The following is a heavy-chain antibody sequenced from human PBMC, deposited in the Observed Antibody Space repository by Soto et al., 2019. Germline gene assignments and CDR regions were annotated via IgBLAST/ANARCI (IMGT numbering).Heavy chain of an antibody. D-gene: IGHD2-21*01. CDR1: GGSISSSSFH. Sequence: PSETLSLTCTVSGGSISSSSFHWGWIRQPPGKGLEWIGSIYYSGSTYYSPSLKSRVTISVDTSKNQFSLKLSSVTAADTAVYYCARGGDASKNGHWGQGTLVTVSS. V-gene: IGHV4-39*01. CDR3: ARGGDASKNGH. CDR2: IYYSGST. J-gene: IGHJ4*02.